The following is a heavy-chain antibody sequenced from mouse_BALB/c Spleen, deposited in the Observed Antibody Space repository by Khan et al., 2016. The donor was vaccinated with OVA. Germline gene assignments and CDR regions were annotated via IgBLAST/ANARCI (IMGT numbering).Heavy chain of an antibody. V-gene: IGHV2-6-7*01. CDR3: ARAYYANYREAMDY. J-gene: IGHJ4*01. Sequence: QMQLEESGPGLVAPSQSLSITCTVSGFSLTGYGVNWVRQPPGKGLEWLGMIWGDGSTDYNSALKSRLSITKDNSKSQVFLKMNSLQTDDTARSYCARAYYANYREAMDYWGQGNSVTVSS. CDR1: GFSLTGYG. CDR2: IWGDGST. D-gene: IGHD2-10*01.